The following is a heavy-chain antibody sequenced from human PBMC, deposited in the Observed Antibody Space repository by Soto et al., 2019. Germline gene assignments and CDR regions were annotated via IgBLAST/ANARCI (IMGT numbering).Heavy chain of an antibody. Sequence: PSETLSLPCAVYGGSFSGYYWRWIRQRPRKGLEWIGEINHSGSTNYIPSLKSRVTISVDTAKNQCSLKLSSVTAADTAVYYCAILTQIAAAGNDYWGQGTLVTVSS. CDR2: INHSGST. CDR3: AILTQIAAAGNDY. V-gene: IGHV4-34*01. J-gene: IGHJ4*02. CDR1: GGSFSGYY. D-gene: IGHD6-13*01.